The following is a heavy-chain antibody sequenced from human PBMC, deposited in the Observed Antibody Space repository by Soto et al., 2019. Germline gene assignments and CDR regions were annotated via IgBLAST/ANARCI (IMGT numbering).Heavy chain of an antibody. D-gene: IGHD3-10*01. CDR2: IGDNGGDI. Sequence: PGRSLRLSWAASGCTFINFPMSWASQAPGKGLEWVSSIGDNGGDIHCADSVEGRFSVSRDNSRNTLYLQMNSLRAEDTAVYYCASLGGSPTYYNGYWGQGTLVTVSS. CDR3: ASLGGSPTYYNGY. J-gene: IGHJ4*02. CDR1: GCTFINFP. V-gene: IGHV3-23*01.